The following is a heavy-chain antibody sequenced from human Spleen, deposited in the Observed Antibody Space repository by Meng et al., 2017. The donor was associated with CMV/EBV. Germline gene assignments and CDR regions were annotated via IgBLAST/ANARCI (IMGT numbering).Heavy chain of an antibody. Sequence: SLTCAVSWGSFSSSNWWSGIRQPPGKGLEWIGETHDSGTTTYNPSLRSRVTISLDESKNEFSLKLTSVTAADTAVYYCARNGYYSLDYWSQGTLVTVSS. D-gene: IGHD3-22*01. CDR2: THDSGTT. CDR1: WGSFSSSNW. V-gene: IGHV4-4*02. J-gene: IGHJ4*02. CDR3: ARNGYYSLDY.